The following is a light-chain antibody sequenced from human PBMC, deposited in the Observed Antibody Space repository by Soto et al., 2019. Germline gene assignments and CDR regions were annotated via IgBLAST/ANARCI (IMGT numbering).Light chain of an antibody. CDR3: QQRSDWPRIT. CDR1: QSVSSN. Sequence: ERVMTQSPATLSVSPVERATLSCRASQSVSSNLAWYQQKRGQAPRLLIYAASRRATGIPDRFSGSGSGTDFTLTISSLEPEDFALYYCQQRSDWPRITFGQGTRLEIK. CDR2: AAS. J-gene: IGKJ5*01. V-gene: IGKV3-11*01.